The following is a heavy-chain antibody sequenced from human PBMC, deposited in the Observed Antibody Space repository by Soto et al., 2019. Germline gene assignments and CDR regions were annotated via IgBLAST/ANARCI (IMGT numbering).Heavy chain of an antibody. CDR1: GFTFNTYA. V-gene: IGHV3-23*01. CDR3: AKFHGSGTYYNFPDY. CDR2: ISDSGGRT. D-gene: IGHD3-10*01. Sequence: PGGSLRLSCVASGFTFNTYAMSWVRQAPGKGLEWVSTISDSGGRTYYAASVKGRFTVSRDNSKNTLYLLMNSLSAEDTALYYCAKFHGSGTYYNFPDYWGQGSLVTVSS. J-gene: IGHJ4*02.